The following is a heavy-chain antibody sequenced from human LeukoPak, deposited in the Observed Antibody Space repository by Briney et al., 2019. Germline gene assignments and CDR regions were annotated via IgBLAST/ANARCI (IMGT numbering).Heavy chain of an antibody. CDR2: MNPNSGNT. Sequence: ASVKVSCKASGYTFTSYDINWVRQATGQGLEWMGWMNPNSGNTGYAQKFQGSVTITRNTSISTAYMELSSLRSEDTAVYYCARDPPPTGDYYYYYMDVWGKGTTVTVSS. J-gene: IGHJ6*03. CDR1: GYTFTSYD. CDR3: ARDPPPTGDYYYYYMDV. V-gene: IGHV1-8*03.